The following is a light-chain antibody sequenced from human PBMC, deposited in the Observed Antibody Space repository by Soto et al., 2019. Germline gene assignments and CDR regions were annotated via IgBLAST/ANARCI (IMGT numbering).Light chain of an antibody. Sequence: IQLTQSPSSLSASVGDRFTITCRASQGISSYLAWYQQKPGKAPKLLXYAASTLQSGVPSRFRGSGSGTDFTLTISSLQPEDFETYYCQQLNTFLITFGQGTRLEIK. V-gene: IGKV1-9*01. CDR1: QGISSY. CDR2: AAS. CDR3: QQLNTFLIT. J-gene: IGKJ5*01.